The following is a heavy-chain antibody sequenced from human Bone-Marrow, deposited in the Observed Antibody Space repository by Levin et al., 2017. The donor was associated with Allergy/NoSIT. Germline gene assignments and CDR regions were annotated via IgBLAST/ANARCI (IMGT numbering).Heavy chain of an antibody. Sequence: GGSLRLSCAASGFTFSSYAMSWVRQAPGKGLEWVSAISGSGGSTYYADSVKGRFTISRDNSKNTLYLQMNSLRAEDTAVYYCAKDHPQWLVRGDAFDIWGQGTMVTVSS. CDR1: GFTFSSYA. J-gene: IGHJ3*02. CDR2: ISGSGGST. CDR3: AKDHPQWLVRGDAFDI. V-gene: IGHV3-23*01. D-gene: IGHD6-19*01.